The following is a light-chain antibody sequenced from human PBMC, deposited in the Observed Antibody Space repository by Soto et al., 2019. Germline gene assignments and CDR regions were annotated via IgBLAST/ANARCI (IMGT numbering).Light chain of an antibody. J-gene: IGKJ3*01. V-gene: IGKV3-15*01. Sequence: EIVMTQSPATLSVSPGERATLSCRASQTVSSILAWYQQKPGQAPRLLIHGASTRAAGIPARFSGSGSGTEFTLTISSLQSEVFAVYYCQQYNDWPPFTVGPGTRVDIK. CDR1: QTVSSI. CDR3: QQYNDWPPFT. CDR2: GAS.